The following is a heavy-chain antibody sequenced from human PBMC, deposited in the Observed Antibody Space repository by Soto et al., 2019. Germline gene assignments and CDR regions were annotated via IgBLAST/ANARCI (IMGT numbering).Heavy chain of an antibody. CDR3: AKDIEMATSEHFDY. V-gene: IGHV3-30*18. D-gene: IGHD5-12*01. J-gene: IGHJ4*02. CDR2: ISYDGTKK. CDR1: GFTFSRYG. Sequence: QVQLVESGGGVVQPGTSLRLSCAASGFTFSRYGMHWVRQAPGQGLEWVAVISYDGTKKYYGDSVKGRFTISRDNSKNTLYLQLNSLRAEDTAVYYCAKDIEMATSEHFDYWGQGTLVTVFS.